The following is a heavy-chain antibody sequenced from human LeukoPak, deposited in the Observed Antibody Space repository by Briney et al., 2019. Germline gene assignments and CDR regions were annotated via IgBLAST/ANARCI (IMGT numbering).Heavy chain of an antibody. Sequence: SETLSLTCPVSGGSISSGGYYWSWIRQHPGKGLEWIGYIYYSGSTYYNPSLKSRVTISVDTSKNQFSLKLSSVTAADTAVYYCARADYYGSGSADYWGQGTLVTVSS. D-gene: IGHD3-10*01. CDR1: GGSISSGGYY. CDR2: IYYSGST. V-gene: IGHV4-31*03. CDR3: ARADYYGSGSADY. J-gene: IGHJ4*02.